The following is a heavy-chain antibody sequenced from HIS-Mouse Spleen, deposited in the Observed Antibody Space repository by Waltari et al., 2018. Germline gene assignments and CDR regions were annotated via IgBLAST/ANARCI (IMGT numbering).Heavy chain of an antibody. CDR3: AREIPYSSSWYDWYFDL. D-gene: IGHD6-13*01. CDR1: GGPISSSSYY. J-gene: IGHJ2*01. Sequence: QLQLQDPGPGLVRPPETLSLPCTVPGGPISSSSYYWGWIRQPPGKGLEWIGSIYYSGSTYYNPSLKSRVTISVDTSKNQFSLKLSSVTAADTAVYYCAREIPYSSSWYDWYFDLWGRGTLVTVSS. V-gene: IGHV4-39*07. CDR2: IYYSGST.